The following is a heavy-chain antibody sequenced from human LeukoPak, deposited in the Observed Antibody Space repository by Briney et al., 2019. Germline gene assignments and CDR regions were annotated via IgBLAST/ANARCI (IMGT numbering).Heavy chain of an antibody. CDR2: INHDGSVK. CDR3: AREILYSGYFDY. Sequence: GGSLRLSCAASGFTFGDYWMSWVRQAPGKGLEWVANINHDGSVKYYVDSVKGRITISRDNAKNSLYLQMNSLRAEDMAVYYCAREILYSGYFDYWGQATLVTVSS. CDR1: GFTFGDYW. J-gene: IGHJ4*02. V-gene: IGHV3-7*05. D-gene: IGHD3-22*01.